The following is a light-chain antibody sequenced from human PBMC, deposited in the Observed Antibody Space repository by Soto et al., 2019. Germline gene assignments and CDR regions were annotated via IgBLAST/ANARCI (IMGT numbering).Light chain of an antibody. CDR2: DDS. CDR1: NIESTG. Sequence: SYELTQPPSVSVAPGQTAEISCGGANIESTGVHWYQQKPSQAPVLVVYDDSDRPSEIPERFSGSNSGNTATLTISRVEAGDEADYYCQVWHSGSDQYVFGAGTKLTVL. V-gene: IGLV3-21*02. CDR3: QVWHSGSDQYV. J-gene: IGLJ1*01.